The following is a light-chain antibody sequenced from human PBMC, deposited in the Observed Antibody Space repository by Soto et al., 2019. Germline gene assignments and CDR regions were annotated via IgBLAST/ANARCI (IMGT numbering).Light chain of an antibody. Sequence: EIVMTQSPATLSVSPGERTTLSCRASQSVSNNLAWYQQKPGQAPRLLIYGASTRATGIPARFSGSGSGTEFTLTISSLQSEDFAVYYCQQYNNWPPYTFGQGTKLEIK. J-gene: IGKJ2*01. CDR2: GAS. CDR1: QSVSNN. CDR3: QQYNNWPPYT. V-gene: IGKV3-15*01.